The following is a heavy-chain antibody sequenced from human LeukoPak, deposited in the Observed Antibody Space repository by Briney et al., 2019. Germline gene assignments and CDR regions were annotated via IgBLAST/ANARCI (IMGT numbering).Heavy chain of an antibody. CDR3: ATVYIIVGATNGAFDI. Sequence: ASVKVSCKVSGYTLTELSMHWVRQAPGKGLEWMGGFDPEDGETIYAQKFQGRVTMTEDTSTDTAYMELSSLRSEDTAVYYCATVYIIVGATNGAFDIWGQGTMVTVSS. D-gene: IGHD1-26*01. CDR2: FDPEDGET. J-gene: IGHJ3*02. V-gene: IGHV1-24*01. CDR1: GYTLTELS.